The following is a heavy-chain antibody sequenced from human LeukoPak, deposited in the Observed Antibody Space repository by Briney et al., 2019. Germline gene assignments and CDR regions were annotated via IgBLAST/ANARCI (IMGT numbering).Heavy chain of an antibody. CDR3: ASFRITVAGRTGLDY. Sequence: PGGSLRLSCAASGFTFSNYWMSWVRQAPGQGLEWVTNIKQDGSEKYYVDSVKGRFTISRDNAKNSLYLQMNSLRAEDTAVYYCASFRITVAGRTGLDYWGQGTLVTVSS. J-gene: IGHJ4*02. CDR2: IKQDGSEK. V-gene: IGHV3-7*01. CDR1: GFTFSNYW. D-gene: IGHD6-19*01.